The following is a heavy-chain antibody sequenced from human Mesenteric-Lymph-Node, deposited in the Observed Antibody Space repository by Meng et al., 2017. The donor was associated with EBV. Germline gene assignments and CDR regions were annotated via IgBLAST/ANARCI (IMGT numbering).Heavy chain of an antibody. V-gene: IGHV3-23*04. CDR1: VFPFSSYA. CDR2: ISGSGGST. Sequence: ETQLVGLGGGLVQPGLPRRLSCAASVFPFSSYAMSLVRQAPGKGLGWVSAISGSGGSTYYADSVKGRFTISRDNSKNTLYLQMNSLRAEDTAVYYCAKERYSSGWTGSYWGQGTLVTVSS. J-gene: IGHJ4*02. D-gene: IGHD6-19*01. CDR3: AKERYSSGWTGSY.